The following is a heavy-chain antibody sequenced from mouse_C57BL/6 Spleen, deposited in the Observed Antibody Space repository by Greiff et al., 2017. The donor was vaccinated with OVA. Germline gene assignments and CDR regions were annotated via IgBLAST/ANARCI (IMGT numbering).Heavy chain of an antibody. CDR2: IDPSDSYT. Sequence: QVQLQQSGAELVMPGASVKLSCKASGYTFTSYWMHWVKQRPGQGLEWIGEIDPSDSYTNYNQKFKGKSTLTVDKSSSTAYMQLSSLTSEDSAVYYCARVGGYYSNYFDYWGQGTTLTVSS. CDR3: ARVGGYYSNYFDY. D-gene: IGHD2-5*01. CDR1: GYTFTSYW. V-gene: IGHV1-69*01. J-gene: IGHJ2*01.